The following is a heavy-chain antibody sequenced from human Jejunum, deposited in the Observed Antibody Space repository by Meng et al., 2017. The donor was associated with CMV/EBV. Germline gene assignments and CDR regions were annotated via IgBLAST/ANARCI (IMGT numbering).Heavy chain of an antibody. CDR1: GYTFTSYD. J-gene: IGHJ4*02. CDR3: ATIGRYDY. CDR2: MNPNSGNS. V-gene: IGHV1-8*01. Sequence: QAQLVQSGAEVKKPGASVKVSCKASGYTFTSYDIHWVRQATGQGLEWMGWMNPNSGNSGCAQKFQGTVTMTRNTSISTAYMELSSLRSEATAIYYCATIGRYDYWGQGTLVTVSS. D-gene: IGHD3-9*01.